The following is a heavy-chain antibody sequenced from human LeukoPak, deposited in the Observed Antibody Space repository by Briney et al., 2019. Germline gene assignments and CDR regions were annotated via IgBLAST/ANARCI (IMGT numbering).Heavy chain of an antibody. CDR3: ARVAPTGAFDI. V-gene: IGHV3-7*01. CDR1: GFTFSSYW. CDR2: IKQDGSEK. J-gene: IGHJ3*02. Sequence: GGSLRLSCAAPGFTFSSYWMSWVRQAPGKGLEWVANIKQDGSEKYYVDSVKGRFTISRDNAKNSLYLQMNSLRAEDTAVYYCARVAPTGAFDIWGQGTMVTVSS.